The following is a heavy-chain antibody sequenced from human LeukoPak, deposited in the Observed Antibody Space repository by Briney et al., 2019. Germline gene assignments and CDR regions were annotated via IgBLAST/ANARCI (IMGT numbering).Heavy chain of an antibody. CDR1: GGTFSSYA. D-gene: IGHD3-22*01. CDR3: AIDDSSGYYSWRQGLGGY. J-gene: IGHJ4*02. Sequence: GASVKVSCKASGGTFSSYAISWVRQAPGQGLEWMGWISAYNGNTNYAQKLQGRVTMTTDTSTSTAYMELRSLRSDDTAVYYCAIDDSSGYYSWRQGLGGYWGQGTLVTVSS. V-gene: IGHV1-18*01. CDR2: ISAYNGNT.